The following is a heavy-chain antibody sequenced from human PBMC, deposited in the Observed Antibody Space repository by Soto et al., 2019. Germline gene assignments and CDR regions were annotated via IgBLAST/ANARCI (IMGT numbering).Heavy chain of an antibody. CDR2: ISGYNGNT. J-gene: IGHJ6*02. D-gene: IGHD4-4*01. CDR1: GYTFTSYG. V-gene: IGHV1-18*01. CDR3: AKGGVTTGGLDV. Sequence: ASVKVSCKASGYTFTSYGITWVRQAPGQGLEWMGWISGYNGNTNYAQKLQGRVTLTTDTSTSTAYMELRSLRSDGTAVYYCAKGGVTTGGLDVWGQGTMVTVSS.